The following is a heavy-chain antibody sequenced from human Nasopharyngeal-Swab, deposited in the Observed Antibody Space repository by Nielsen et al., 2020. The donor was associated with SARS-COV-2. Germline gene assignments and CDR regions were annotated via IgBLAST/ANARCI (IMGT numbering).Heavy chain of an antibody. V-gene: IGHV1-2*06. CDR1: RYTFSDYF. Sequence: ASVKVSCKTSRYTFSDYFIHWVRQAPGQGLEWMGRISPNSGGTNFAQKFRGRVTVTRDASISTAYLELTGLTSDDTAAYYCARSCATVGCPFDPWGQGTLVTVSS. CDR2: ISPNSGGT. D-gene: IGHD2-15*01. J-gene: IGHJ5*02. CDR3: ARSCATVGCPFDP.